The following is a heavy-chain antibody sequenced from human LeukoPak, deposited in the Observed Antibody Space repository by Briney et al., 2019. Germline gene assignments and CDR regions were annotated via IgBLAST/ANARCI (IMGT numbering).Heavy chain of an antibody. CDR2: ISYDGSNK. V-gene: IGHV3-30*18. D-gene: IGHD4-23*01. Sequence: GGSLRLSCAASGFTFSSYGMHWVRQAPGKGLEWVAVISYDGSNKYYADSVKGRFTISRDNSKNTLYLQMNSLRAEDTAVYYCAKDLHDYGGNSPDDYYYGMDVWGQGTTVTVSS. CDR1: GFTFSSYG. CDR3: AKDLHDYGGNSPDDYYYGMDV. J-gene: IGHJ6*02.